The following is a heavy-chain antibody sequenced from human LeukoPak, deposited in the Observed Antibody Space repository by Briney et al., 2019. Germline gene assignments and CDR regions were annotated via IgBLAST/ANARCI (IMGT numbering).Heavy chain of an antibody. CDR3: ARVRYSSSSEFDY. V-gene: IGHV4-34*01. D-gene: IGHD6-6*01. J-gene: IGHJ4*02. Sequence: SETLSLTCAAYGGSFSGYYWSWIRQPPGKGLEWIGEINHSGSTNYNPSLKSRVTISVDTSKNQFSLKLSSVTAADTAVYYCARVRYSSSSEFDYWGQGTLVTVSS. CDR1: GGSFSGYY. CDR2: INHSGST.